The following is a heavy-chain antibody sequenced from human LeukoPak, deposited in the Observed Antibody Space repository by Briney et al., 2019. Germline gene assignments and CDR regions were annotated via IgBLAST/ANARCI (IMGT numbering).Heavy chain of an antibody. CDR3: VKDIKLST. CDR2: IGSSGGST. CDR1: GFNFITAA. Sequence: GGSLRLSCAASGFNFITAARTWVRQAPGKGLEWVSLIGSSGGSTYYADSVKGRFTISRDNFNHTLSLQMNSLRVEDTAIYYCVKDIKLSTWGLGTMVTVSS. D-gene: IGHD3-16*02. J-gene: IGHJ3*01. V-gene: IGHV3-23*01.